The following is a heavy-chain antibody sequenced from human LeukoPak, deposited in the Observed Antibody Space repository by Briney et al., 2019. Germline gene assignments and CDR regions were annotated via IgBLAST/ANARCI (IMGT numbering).Heavy chain of an antibody. J-gene: IGHJ3*02. V-gene: IGHV3-20*04. D-gene: IGHD6-6*01. Sequence: GGSLRLSCAASGFTFDDYGMTWVRQAPGKGLEWVSGINWNGGSTGYADSVKGRFTISRDNAKNSLSLQMSSLRAEDTAVYYCARGPSIAARYDAFDIWGQGTMVTVSS. CDR2: INWNGGST. CDR3: ARGPSIAARYDAFDI. CDR1: GFTFDDYG.